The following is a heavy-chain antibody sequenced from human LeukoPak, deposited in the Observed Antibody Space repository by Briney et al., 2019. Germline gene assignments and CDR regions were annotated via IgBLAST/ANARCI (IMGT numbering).Heavy chain of an antibody. J-gene: IGHJ4*02. Sequence: SETLSLTCTVSGGSISSGGYYWSWIRQPPGKGLEWIGYIYHSGSTYYNPSLKSRVTISVDRSKNQFSLKLSSVTAADTAMYYCARDRWNDYGGNDYWGQGTLVTVSS. D-gene: IGHD4-23*01. CDR1: GGSISSGGYY. CDR2: IYHSGST. CDR3: ARDRWNDYGGNDY. V-gene: IGHV4-30-2*01.